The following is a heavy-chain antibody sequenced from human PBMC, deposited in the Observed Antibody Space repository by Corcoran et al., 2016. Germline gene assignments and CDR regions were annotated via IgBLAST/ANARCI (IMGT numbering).Heavy chain of an antibody. CDR3: ARTPHSDIGVVPAAYDRSGFDP. CDR1: GGSFSGYY. CDR2: INHSGST. V-gene: IGHV4-34*01. Sequence: QVQLQQWGAGLLKPSETLSLTCAVYGGSFSGYYWSWIRQPPGKGLEWIGEINHSGSTNYNPSLKSRVTISVDTSKNQFSLKLSSVTAADTAVYYCARTPHSDIGVVPAAYDRSGFDPWGQGTLVTVSS. J-gene: IGHJ5*02. D-gene: IGHD2-2*01.